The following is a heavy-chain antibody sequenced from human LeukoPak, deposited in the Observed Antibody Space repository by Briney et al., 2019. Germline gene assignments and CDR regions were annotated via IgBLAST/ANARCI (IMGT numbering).Heavy chain of an antibody. V-gene: IGHV3-11*01. J-gene: IGHJ4*02. CDR2: ISSSGSTI. D-gene: IGHD5-24*01. CDR3: AKDRRPPARLSADY. Sequence: KAGGSLRLSCAASGFTFSDYYMSWIRQAPGKGLEWVSYISSSGSTIYYADSVKGRFTISRDNAKNSLYLQMNSLRAEDTAVYYCAKDRRPPARLSADYWGQGTLVTVSS. CDR1: GFTFSDYY.